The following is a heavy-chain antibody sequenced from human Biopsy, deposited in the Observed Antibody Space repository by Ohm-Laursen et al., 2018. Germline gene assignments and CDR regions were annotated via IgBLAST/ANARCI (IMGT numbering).Heavy chain of an antibody. V-gene: IGHV4-34*01. D-gene: IGHD3-10*01. Sequence: SDTLSLTCAVNGESSSGYFWNWIRQPPGKGLEWIGEINQSGSTKYNPSLKRRATLSADSSNSQFSLRLTSVTAADTAVYFCARAYFYGMGTSNYFLDSWGQGALVTVSS. CDR2: INQSGST. CDR3: ARAYFYGMGTSNYFLDS. CDR1: GESSSGYF. J-gene: IGHJ4*02.